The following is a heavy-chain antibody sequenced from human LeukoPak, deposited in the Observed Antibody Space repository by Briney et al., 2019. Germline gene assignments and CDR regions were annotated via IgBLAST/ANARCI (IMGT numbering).Heavy chain of an antibody. D-gene: IGHD3-10*01. Sequence: PSETLSLTCTVSGGSISGSSYYWGWLRQPPGTGLEWLGSIYYGGSTYYNPSLKSRVTISVDTYQNQFSLKLSSVTAADTAVYYCARRPVGTGKNPSRKLLGEYYFDYWGQGTLVTVSS. CDR2: IYYGGST. CDR1: GGSISGSSYY. CDR3: ARRPVGTGKNPSRKLLGEYYFDY. J-gene: IGHJ4*02. V-gene: IGHV4-39*01.